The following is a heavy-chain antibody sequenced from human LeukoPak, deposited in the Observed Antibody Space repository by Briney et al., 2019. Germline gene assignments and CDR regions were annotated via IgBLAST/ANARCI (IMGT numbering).Heavy chain of an antibody. Sequence: SETLSLTCTVSGGSISSYYWSWIRQPPGKGLEWIGYIYYSGSTNYNPSLKSRVTISVDTSKNQFYLKLSSVTAADTAVYYCARGSHCTNGVCPYYYYYKDVWGKGTTVTVSS. CDR2: IYYSGST. CDR1: GGSISSYY. V-gene: IGHV4-59*01. J-gene: IGHJ6*03. D-gene: IGHD2-8*01. CDR3: ARGSHCTNGVCPYYYYYKDV.